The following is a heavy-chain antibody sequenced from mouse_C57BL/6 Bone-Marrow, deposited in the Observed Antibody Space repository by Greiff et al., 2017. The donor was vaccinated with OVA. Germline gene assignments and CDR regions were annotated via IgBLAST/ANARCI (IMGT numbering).Heavy chain of an antibody. CDR3: ARDKGYYAMDY. V-gene: IGHV5-16*01. CDR2: FNYDGSST. CDR1: GFTFSDYY. J-gene: IGHJ4*01. Sequence: EVMLVESEGGLVQPGSSMKLSCTASGFTFSDYYMAWVRQVPEKGLEWVANFNYDGSSTYYLDSLKSRFIISRDNAKNILYLQMSSLKSEDTATYYCARDKGYYAMDYWGQGTSVTVSS.